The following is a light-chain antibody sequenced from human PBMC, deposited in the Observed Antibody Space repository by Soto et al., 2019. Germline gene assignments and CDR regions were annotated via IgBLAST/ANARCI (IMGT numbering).Light chain of an antibody. J-gene: IGKJ5*01. V-gene: IGKV3-20*01. CDR2: GAS. CDR1: QSVSSSY. Sequence: EIVLTQSPGTLSLSPGERATLSCRASQSVSSSYLAWYQQKPGQAPRLIIYGASSRAPGIPDRFSGSGSGTDFTLTISRLEPEDFAVYYCQQYGSSPLITFGQGTRLEIK. CDR3: QQYGSSPLIT.